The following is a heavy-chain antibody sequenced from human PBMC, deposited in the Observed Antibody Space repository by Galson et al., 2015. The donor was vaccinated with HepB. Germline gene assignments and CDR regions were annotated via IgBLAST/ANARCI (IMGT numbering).Heavy chain of an antibody. CDR1: GFTFTNYA. V-gene: IGHV3-30*18. D-gene: IGHD3-22*01. CDR3: AKDGHENYYDSSGYDY. J-gene: IGHJ4*02. CDR2: ISYDGSNK. Sequence: SLRLCCAASGFTFTNYAIYWVRQAPGKGLEWVAVISYDGSNKYYADSVKGRFTISRDNSKNTLYLQMNSLRAEDTAVYYCAKDGHENYYDSSGYDYWGQGTLVTVSS.